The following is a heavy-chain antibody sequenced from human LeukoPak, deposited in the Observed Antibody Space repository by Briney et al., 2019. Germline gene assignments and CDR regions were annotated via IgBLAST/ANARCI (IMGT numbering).Heavy chain of an antibody. J-gene: IGHJ4*02. CDR2: TSYDGSNK. CDR3: ARGDDSSGYFYSYFDY. V-gene: IGHV3-30-3*01. D-gene: IGHD3-22*01. Sequence: GGSLRLSCAASGFPFSSYVMHWVRQAPGKGLEWVSFTSYDGSNKYYADSVKGRFTISRDNSKNTLDLQMNSLRTEDTAMYYCARGDDSSGYFYSYFDYWGQGTLVTVSS. CDR1: GFPFSSYV.